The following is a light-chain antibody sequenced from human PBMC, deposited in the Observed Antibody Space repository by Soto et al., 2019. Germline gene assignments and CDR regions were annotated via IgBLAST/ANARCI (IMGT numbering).Light chain of an antibody. V-gene: IGLV2-14*01. CDR3: SSYASSSPFV. Sequence: QSVLTQPASVSGSPGQSITISCTGTGRDVGGYKYVSWYQQLPGKAPKLMIYGVSYRPSGVSDRFSGSKSGNTAYLIISGLQAEDDADYYCSSYASSSPFVFGTGTKVTVL. CDR2: GVS. CDR1: GRDVGGYKY. J-gene: IGLJ1*01.